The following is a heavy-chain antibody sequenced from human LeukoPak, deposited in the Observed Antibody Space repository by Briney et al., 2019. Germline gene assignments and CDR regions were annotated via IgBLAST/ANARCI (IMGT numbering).Heavy chain of an antibody. J-gene: IGHJ5*02. CDR3: AREAISGSYNWFDP. CDR2: INHSGST. V-gene: IGHV4-39*07. D-gene: IGHD3-10*01. CDR1: GGSVSSGSYY. Sequence: SETLSLTCTVSGGSVSSGSYYWSWIRQPPGKGLEWIGEINHSGSTNYNPSLKSRVTISVDTSKNQFSLKLSSVTAADTAVYYCAREAISGSYNWFDPWGQGTLVTVSS.